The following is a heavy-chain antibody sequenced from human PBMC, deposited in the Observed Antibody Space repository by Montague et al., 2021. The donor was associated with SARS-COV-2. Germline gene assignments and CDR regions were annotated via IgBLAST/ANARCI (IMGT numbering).Heavy chain of an antibody. Sequence: CPISGDSVSSNSAAWNWIRQSPSRGLEWLGRTYYRSKWYNEYAVSVNSRITINPDTSKNQFSLQVNSVTPEDTAAYYCARGADRYYFYGMDVWGQGTTVTVSS. V-gene: IGHV6-1*01. CDR2: TYYRSKWYN. CDR1: GDSVSSNSAA. CDR3: ARGADRYYFYGMDV. D-gene: IGHD6-19*01. J-gene: IGHJ6*02.